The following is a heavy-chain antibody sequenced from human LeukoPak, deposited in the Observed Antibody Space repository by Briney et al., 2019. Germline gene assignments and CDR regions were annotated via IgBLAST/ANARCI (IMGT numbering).Heavy chain of an antibody. CDR1: GFTFSSYW. D-gene: IGHD6-19*01. J-gene: IGHJ3*02. V-gene: IGHV3-7*01. CDR3: AGTVAGMTGAFDI. Sequence: PGGSLRLSCAASGFTFSSYWMSWVRQAPGKGLEWVANIKQDGSEKYCVDSVKGRFTISRDNAKNSLYLQMNSLRAEDTAVYYCAGTVAGMTGAFDIWGQGTMVTVSS. CDR2: IKQDGSEK.